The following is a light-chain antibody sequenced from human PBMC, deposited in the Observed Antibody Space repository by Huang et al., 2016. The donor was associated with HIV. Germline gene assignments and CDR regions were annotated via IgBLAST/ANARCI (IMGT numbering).Light chain of an antibody. CDR3: HQYNNWRLS. Sequence: EIVMTQSPATLSVSPGQRVTLSCRANRSVCTNLAWYQQRHGQAPRLLIYGSCTRATGIPARFRGSGSGTDFSLTSSSLQSEDFALYYCHQYNNWRLSFGGGTRV. J-gene: IGKJ4*01. V-gene: IGKV3-15*01. CDR2: GSC. CDR1: RSVCTN.